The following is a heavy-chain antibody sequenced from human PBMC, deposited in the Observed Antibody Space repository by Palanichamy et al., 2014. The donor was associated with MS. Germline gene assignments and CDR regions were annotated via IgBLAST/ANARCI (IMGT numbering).Heavy chain of an antibody. J-gene: IGHJ4*02. Sequence: QVQLVQSGAEVKKPGASVKVSCKASGYTFTGYYMHWVRQAPGQGLEWMGWINPNSGGTNYAQKFQSRVTMTRDTSISTAYMELSRLRSDDTAVYYCARPPTYYYDSSGYYYDYWGQGTLVTVSS. CDR2: INPNSGGT. V-gene: IGHV1-2*02. CDR1: GYTFTGYY. D-gene: IGHD3-22*01. CDR3: ARPPTYYYDSSGYYYDY.